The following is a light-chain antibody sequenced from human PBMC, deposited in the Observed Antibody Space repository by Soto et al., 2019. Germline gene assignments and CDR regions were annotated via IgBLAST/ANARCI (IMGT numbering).Light chain of an antibody. V-gene: IGKV3D-15*01. CDR2: AAS. Sequence: EVVVTQSPATLSLSPGERASLSCRTSQNVNSNLAWYQQKPGQAPRLLIYAASTRAAGIPARFSGSGSATEFTLPISSLQSEDFAVYYCQQYDAWPPWTCGQGTKVE. J-gene: IGKJ1*01. CDR1: QNVNSN. CDR3: QQYDAWPPWT.